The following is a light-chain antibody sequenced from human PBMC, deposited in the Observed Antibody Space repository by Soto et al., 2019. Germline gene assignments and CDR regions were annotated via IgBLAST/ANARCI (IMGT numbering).Light chain of an antibody. Sequence: QSALTQPASVSGSPGQSITISCTGTSSDVGGYNYVSWYQQYPGKAPKLMIYDVSNRPSGVSDRFSGSKSGNTASLTISGLQAEDEAGYYCSSYTNSNTLVFGTGTKLTVL. V-gene: IGLV2-14*01. J-gene: IGLJ1*01. CDR2: DVS. CDR3: SSYTNSNTLV. CDR1: SSDVGGYNY.